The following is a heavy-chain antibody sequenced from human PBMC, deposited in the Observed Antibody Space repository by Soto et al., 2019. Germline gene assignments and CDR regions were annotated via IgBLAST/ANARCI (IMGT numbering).Heavy chain of an antibody. CDR1: GFVFNNYW. D-gene: IGHD4-17*01. CDR3: ARTTDGAVDY. CDR2: IKQDGRKT. J-gene: IGHJ4*02. V-gene: IGHV3-7*01. Sequence: PWGSLRLSCAASGFVFNNYWIIWFRQAPGKWLEWVANIKQDGRKTYYVDSVKGRFTISRDNAKNSLYLEMNSLRADDSAVYYCARTTDGAVDYWGQGTLVTVSS.